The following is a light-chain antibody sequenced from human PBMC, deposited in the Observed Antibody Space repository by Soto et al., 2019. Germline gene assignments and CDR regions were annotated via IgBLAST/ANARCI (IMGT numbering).Light chain of an antibody. V-gene: IGLV2-14*01. J-gene: IGLJ2*01. CDR2: DVS. CDR3: SSYTSSSTLL. CDR1: SSDVAGYNY. Sequence: QSALTQPASVSGSPGQSITISCTGTSSDVAGYNYVSWYQQHPGKAPKLMIYDVSDRPSGVSSRFSGSKSGNTASLTISGLQAEDEADYYCSSYTSSSTLLFGGGNKLTVL.